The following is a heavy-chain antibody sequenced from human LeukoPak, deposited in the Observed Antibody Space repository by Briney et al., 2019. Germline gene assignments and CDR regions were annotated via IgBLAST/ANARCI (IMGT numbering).Heavy chain of an antibody. V-gene: IGHV3-21*01. Sequence: PGGSLRLSCAASGFTFSSYSMNWVRQAPGKGLEWVSSISSSSSYIYYADSVKGRFTISRDNAKNSLYLRMNSLRAEDTAVYYCARVLRGYSSPYYFDYWGQGTLVTVSS. D-gene: IGHD5-18*01. J-gene: IGHJ4*02. CDR3: ARVLRGYSSPYYFDY. CDR1: GFTFSSYS. CDR2: ISSSSSYI.